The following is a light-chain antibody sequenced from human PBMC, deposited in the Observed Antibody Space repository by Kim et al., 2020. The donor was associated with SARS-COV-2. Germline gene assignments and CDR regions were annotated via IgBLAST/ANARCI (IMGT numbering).Light chain of an antibody. V-gene: IGKV1-17*03. Sequence: SVGDRVTSNCRVSQGISNYLSWFQQKTAKAPNRLIYAASSLQSGVPSRCSGGGSGTEFTLTINSMQHEERATYYCFQHNSYPLTFGQGTKVDIK. CDR1: QGISNY. CDR3: FQHNSYPLT. J-gene: IGKJ1*01. CDR2: AAS.